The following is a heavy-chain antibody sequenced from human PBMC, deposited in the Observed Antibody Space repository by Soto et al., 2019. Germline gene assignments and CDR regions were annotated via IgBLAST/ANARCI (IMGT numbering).Heavy chain of an antibody. D-gene: IGHD3-10*01. V-gene: IGHV3-23*01. CDR3: AKGLSGSGAYQYFDP. J-gene: IGHJ5*02. Sequence: EVQLLESGGGLVQPGGSLRLSRAASAFAFSRSAMSWVRQTPGKGLEWVSAISGSGDRTFYADSVKGRFTISRDNSKNTLYLQMNSLRVEDTAVYYCAKGLSGSGAYQYFDPWGQGTLVTVSS. CDR1: AFAFSRSA. CDR2: ISGSGDRT.